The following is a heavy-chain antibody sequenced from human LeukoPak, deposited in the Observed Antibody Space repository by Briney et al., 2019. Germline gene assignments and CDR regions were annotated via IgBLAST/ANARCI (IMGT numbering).Heavy chain of an antibody. J-gene: IGHJ5*02. V-gene: IGHV1-18*01. CDR1: GYTFTSYG. CDR2: INAYSGHT. D-gene: IGHD3-10*01. CDR3: AREFGSGSFNWFDP. Sequence: ASVKVSRKASGYTFTSYGISWVRQAPGQGLEWMGWINAYSGHTNYAQKLQGRVTMTTDTSTSTGYMELRSLRSDDTAVYYCAREFGSGSFNWFDPWGQGTLVTVSS.